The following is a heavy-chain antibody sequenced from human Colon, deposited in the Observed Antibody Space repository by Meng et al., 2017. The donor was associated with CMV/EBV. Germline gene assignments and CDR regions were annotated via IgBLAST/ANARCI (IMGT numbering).Heavy chain of an antibody. CDR3: ARGVPVLRFLGWLLHGMDV. CDR2: INYSGST. Sequence: SETLSLTCAVYGGSFSGYYWSWIRQPPGKGLEWIGEINYSGSTNYNPSPKSRVTIIVYTSKNQFSLKLSSVTAADTAVYYCARGVPVLRFLGWLLHGMDVWGQGTTVTVSS. D-gene: IGHD3-3*01. CDR1: GGSFSGYY. J-gene: IGHJ6*02. V-gene: IGHV4-34*01.